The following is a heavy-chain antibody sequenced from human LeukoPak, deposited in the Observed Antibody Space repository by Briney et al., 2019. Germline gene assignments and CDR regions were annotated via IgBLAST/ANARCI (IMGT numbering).Heavy chain of an antibody. Sequence: PGGSLRLSCAASGFTFSSYAMTWVRQAPGKGLEWVSDISGSGHRTYYADSVKGRFTISRDNSKNTLYLQMNSLRAEDTAVYYCAKDIDGYNSDYFDYWGQGTLVTVSS. CDR3: AKDIDGYNSDYFDY. V-gene: IGHV3-23*01. D-gene: IGHD5-24*01. J-gene: IGHJ4*02. CDR2: ISGSGHRT. CDR1: GFTFSSYA.